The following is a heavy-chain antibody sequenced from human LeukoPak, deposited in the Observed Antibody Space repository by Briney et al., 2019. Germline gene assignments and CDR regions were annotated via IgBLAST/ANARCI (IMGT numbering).Heavy chain of an antibody. CDR2: ISGSGGRT. J-gene: IGHJ4*02. V-gene: IGHV3-23*01. CDR1: GFTFSTFA. CDR3: AKSGLNRFDY. Sequence: GGSLRLSCAASGFTFSTFAMIWVRQPPGKGLEWVSNISGSGGRTYYADSVKGRFTISRDNSKNTLFLQMNSLRADDTAIYYCAKSGLNRFDYWGQGTLVTVSS. D-gene: IGHD2-15*01.